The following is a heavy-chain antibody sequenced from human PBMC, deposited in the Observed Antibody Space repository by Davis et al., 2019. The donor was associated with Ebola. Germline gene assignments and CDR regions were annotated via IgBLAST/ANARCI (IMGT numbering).Heavy chain of an antibody. D-gene: IGHD7-27*01. CDR3: AKVTGSFDY. Sequence: GESLKISCSASGFTFSNFAMHWVRQAPGKGLKYVSAISSNGGSTYYADSVKGRFTISCDNSKNTLYLQMSSLRAEDTAVYYCAKVTGSFDYWGQGTLVTVSS. CDR2: ISSNGGST. J-gene: IGHJ4*02. V-gene: IGHV3-64*04. CDR1: GFTFSNFA.